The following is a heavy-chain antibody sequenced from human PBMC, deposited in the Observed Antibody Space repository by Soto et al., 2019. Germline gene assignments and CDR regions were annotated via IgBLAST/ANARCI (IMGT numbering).Heavy chain of an antibody. V-gene: IGHV3-66*01. CDR1: GFTVSSNY. J-gene: IGHJ3*01. CDR2: IYRGGST. D-gene: IGHD3-22*01. Sequence: GGSLRLSCAASGFTVSSNYMSWVRQAPGKGLEWVSVIYRGGSTYYADSVKGRFTISRDNSKNTLYLQMNSLRAEDTAVYYCAREYYYDSSGYYSHDAFDVWGQGTMVNVS. CDR3: AREYYYDSSGYYSHDAFDV.